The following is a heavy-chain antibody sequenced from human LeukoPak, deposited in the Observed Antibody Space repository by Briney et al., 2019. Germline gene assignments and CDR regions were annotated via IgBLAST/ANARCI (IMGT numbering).Heavy chain of an antibody. V-gene: IGHV3-33*01. CDR2: IWSDGSKE. J-gene: IGHJ4*02. Sequence: GRSLRLSCAASGFTFGSYGMHWVRQAPGKGLEWVALIWSDGSKEYYIDSVKGRFTISRDNSKNTLYLQMNSLRAEDTAVYYCATHILTGHFDYWGQGTLVTVSS. CDR3: ATHILTGHFDY. CDR1: GFTFGSYG. D-gene: IGHD3-9*01.